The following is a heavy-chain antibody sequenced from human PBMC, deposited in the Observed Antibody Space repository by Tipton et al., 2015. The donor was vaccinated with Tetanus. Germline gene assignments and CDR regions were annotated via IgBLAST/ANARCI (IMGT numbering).Heavy chain of an antibody. CDR3: ARGDGGTYYGELDY. V-gene: IGHV1-3*04. CDR2: INTGIGNT. D-gene: IGHD1-26*01. CDR1: GYIFTSHA. Sequence: QSGPEVKKPGSSVKVSCQASGYIFTSHAIHWVRQAPGQRLEWMGWINTGIGNTKHSQKFQGRVTISMDTSASSAYMEMSSLTSEDTAVYFCARGDGGTYYGELDYWGQGTLVTVSS. J-gene: IGHJ4*02.